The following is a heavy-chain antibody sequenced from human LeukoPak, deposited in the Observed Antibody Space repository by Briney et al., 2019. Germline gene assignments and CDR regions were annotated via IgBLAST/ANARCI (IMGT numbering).Heavy chain of an antibody. CDR1: GYSISSGYF. V-gene: IGHV4-38-2*02. J-gene: IGHJ4*02. Sequence: SETLSLTCTVSGYSISSGYFWGWIRQPPGKGLEWIGEIYHSGSTYYTPSLKSRVTISVDTSKNQFSLKLSSVTAADTAVYYCARYYYDSSGYWIFDYWGQGTLVTVSS. CDR3: ARYYYDSSGYWIFDY. CDR2: IYHSGST. D-gene: IGHD3-22*01.